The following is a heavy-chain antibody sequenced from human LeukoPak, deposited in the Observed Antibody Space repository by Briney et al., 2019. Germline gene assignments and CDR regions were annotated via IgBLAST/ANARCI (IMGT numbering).Heavy chain of an antibody. CDR1: GFTFSSYA. J-gene: IGHJ4*02. CDR3: ARLISPHYGPFY. Sequence: GGSLRLSCAASGFTFSSYAMSWVRQAPGKGLEWVSAISGSGGSTYYADSVKGRFTISRDNSKNTLYLQMNSLRAEDTAVYYCARLISPHYGPFYWGQGTLVTVSS. V-gene: IGHV3-23*01. CDR2: ISGSGGST. D-gene: IGHD3-10*01.